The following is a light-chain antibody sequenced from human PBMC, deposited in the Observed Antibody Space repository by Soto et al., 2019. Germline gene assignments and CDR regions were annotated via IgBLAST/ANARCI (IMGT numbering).Light chain of an antibody. V-gene: IGLV2-8*01. CDR2: EVT. Sequence: QSVLTQPPSASGSPGQSVTISCTGTSRDIGSYDFVAWYQQHPGKAPKLIIYEVTKRPSGVPDRFSGSKSGNTASLTVSGLQAEDEADYYCSSYTSSSTSYVFGTGTKLTVL. CDR3: SSYTSSSTSYV. CDR1: SRDIGSYDF. J-gene: IGLJ1*01.